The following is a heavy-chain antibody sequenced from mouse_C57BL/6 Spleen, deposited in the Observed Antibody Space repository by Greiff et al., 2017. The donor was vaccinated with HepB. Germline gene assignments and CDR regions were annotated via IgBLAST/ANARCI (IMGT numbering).Heavy chain of an antibody. CDR1: GYTFTSYW. CDR3: ARAYVYYFDY. J-gene: IGHJ2*01. Sequence: VQLQQPGAELVMPGASVKLSCKASGYTFTSYWMHWVKQRPGQGLEWIGEIDPSDSYTNYNQKFKGKSTLTVDKSSSTAYMQLSSLTSEDSAVYYCARAYVYYFDYWGQGTTLTVSS. D-gene: IGHD1-1*01. CDR2: IDPSDSYT. V-gene: IGHV1-69*01.